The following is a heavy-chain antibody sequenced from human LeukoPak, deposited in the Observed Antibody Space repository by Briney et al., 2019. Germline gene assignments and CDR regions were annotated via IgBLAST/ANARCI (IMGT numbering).Heavy chain of an antibody. CDR2: IYNGVNT. D-gene: IGHD1-26*01. CDR3: ARGRAFNSGAFDP. CDR1: GASVSSASY. Sequence: SETLSLTCTVSGASVSSASYWTWIRQPPGKGVEWIAHIYNGVNTNYNPSLKSRVTISVDTSKNQFSLRLNSVTAADTAVYYCARGRAFNSGAFDPWGQGSLVTVSS. V-gene: IGHV4-61*01. J-gene: IGHJ5*02.